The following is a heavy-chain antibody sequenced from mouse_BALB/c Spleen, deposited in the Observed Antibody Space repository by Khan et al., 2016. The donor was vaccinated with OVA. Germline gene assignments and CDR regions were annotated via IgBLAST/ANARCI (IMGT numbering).Heavy chain of an antibody. Sequence: QIQLVQSGPELKKPGATVQISCKASGFTFTNYGMNWVRQAPGKGLKWMGWINTYTGEPTFTDDFKGRFAFSLETSASTAYLQINSLKIEDTATYVCARMGYNGTMDFWGQGTTVTVSS. J-gene: IGHJ4*01. CDR1: GFTFTNYG. V-gene: IGHV9-3-1*01. CDR2: INTYTGEP. CDR3: ARMGYNGTMDF. D-gene: IGHD2-2*01.